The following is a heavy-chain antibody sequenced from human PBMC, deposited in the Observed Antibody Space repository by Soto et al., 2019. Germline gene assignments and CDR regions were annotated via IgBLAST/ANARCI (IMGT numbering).Heavy chain of an antibody. CDR2: IYYSGST. D-gene: IGHD3-3*01. CDR3: AASFWSGYYIYGAFDI. V-gene: IGHV4-59*01. Sequence: QVQLQESGPGLVKPSETLSLTCTVSGGSISSYYWSWIRQPPGKGLERIGYIYYSGSTNYNPSLKSRVTISVDTSKNQFSLKLSSVTAADTAVYYCAASFWSGYYIYGAFDIWGQGTMVPVSS. CDR1: GGSISSYY. J-gene: IGHJ3*02.